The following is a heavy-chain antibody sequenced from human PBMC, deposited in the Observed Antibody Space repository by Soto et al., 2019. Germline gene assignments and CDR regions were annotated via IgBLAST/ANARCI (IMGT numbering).Heavy chain of an antibody. V-gene: IGHV3-7*05. CDR3: AREKTSCGGDCYSAPPPPRGPADY. CDR1: GFTFSSYW. Sequence: EVQLVESGGGLVQPGGSLRLSCAASGFTFSSYWMSWVRQAPGKGLEWVANIKQDGSEKYYVDSVKGRFTISRDNAKNSLYLQMNSLRAEDTAVYYCAREKTSCGGDCYSAPPPPRGPADYWGQGTLVTVSS. J-gene: IGHJ4*02. D-gene: IGHD2-21*02. CDR2: IKQDGSEK.